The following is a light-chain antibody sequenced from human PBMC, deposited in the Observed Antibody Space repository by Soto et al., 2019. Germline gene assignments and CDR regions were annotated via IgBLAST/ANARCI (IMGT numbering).Light chain of an antibody. CDR1: QSISSY. J-gene: IGKJ2*01. CDR2: AAS. V-gene: IGKV1-39*01. CDR3: QQSYSAPRT. Sequence: DIQMTQSPSSLSASVGDRVTITCRASQSISSYLNWYQQKPGKAPNLLIYAASSLQSGVRSRFSGSGSGTDLTLPIISLQPEDFATYFCQQSYSAPRTFGQGTKLEIK.